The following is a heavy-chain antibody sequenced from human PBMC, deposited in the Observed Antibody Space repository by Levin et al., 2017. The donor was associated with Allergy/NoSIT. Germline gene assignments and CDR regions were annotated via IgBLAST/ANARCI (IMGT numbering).Heavy chain of an antibody. D-gene: IGHD3-22*01. Sequence: HTGGSLRLSCAASGFTFSSYTMGWVRQAPGKGLEWVSTISGSGGSTYYADSVKGRFTISRDNSENTLYLHMSSLRAEDTAVYYCAKSQRDRADYYHSTSYSDWGQGTLVTVSS. V-gene: IGHV3-23*01. J-gene: IGHJ4*02. CDR2: ISGSGGST. CDR1: GFTFSSYT. CDR3: AKSQRDRADYYHSTSYSD.